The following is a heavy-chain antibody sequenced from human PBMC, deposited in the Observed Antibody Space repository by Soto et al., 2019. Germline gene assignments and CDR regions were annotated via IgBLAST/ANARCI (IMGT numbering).Heavy chain of an antibody. CDR2: ISYDGSNK. CDR3: AKDGGYFDWNYGMDV. J-gene: IGHJ6*02. V-gene: IGHV3-30*18. Sequence: GGSLRLSCAASGFTFSSYGMHWVRQAPGKGLEWVAVISYDGSNKYYADSVKGRFTISRDNSKNTLYLQMNSLRAEDTAVYYCAKDGGYFDWNYGMDVWGQGTTVTVSS. CDR1: GFTFSSYG. D-gene: IGHD3-9*01.